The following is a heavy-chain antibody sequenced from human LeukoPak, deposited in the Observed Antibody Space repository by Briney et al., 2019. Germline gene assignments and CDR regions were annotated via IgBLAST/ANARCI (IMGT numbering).Heavy chain of an antibody. CDR2: ISESGDTP. Sequence: GGSLRLSCTASGFTFSSYAMSWVRQAPGKGLKWVSSISESGDTPYYADSVKGLFTISRDNSKNTLYLQMNSLRAEDTAVYYCAKAGSSRVSYFDYWGQGTLVTVSS. CDR1: GFTFSSYA. D-gene: IGHD6-6*01. CDR3: AKAGSSRVSYFDY. V-gene: IGHV3-23*01. J-gene: IGHJ4*02.